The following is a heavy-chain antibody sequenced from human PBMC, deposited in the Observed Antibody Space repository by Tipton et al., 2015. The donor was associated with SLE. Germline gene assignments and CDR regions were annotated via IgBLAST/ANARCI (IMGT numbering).Heavy chain of an antibody. D-gene: IGHD1-7*01. V-gene: IGHV3-30*04. CDR3: ARGGTAPGTLYFDL. J-gene: IGHJ4*02. CDR1: GFTFGTYA. Sequence: SLRLSCAASGFTFGTYAMHWVRQAPGKGLEWVALISYTGDDTYYADSVKGRFTISRDNSRNTLYLQMNSLRPEDTAVYYCARGGTAPGTLYFDLWGQGILVTVSS. CDR2: ISYTGDDT.